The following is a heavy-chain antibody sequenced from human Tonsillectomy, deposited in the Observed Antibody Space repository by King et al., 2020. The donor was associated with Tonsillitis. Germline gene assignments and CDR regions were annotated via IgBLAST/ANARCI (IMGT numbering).Heavy chain of an antibody. CDR1: GYTFSGCY. V-gene: IGHV1-2*02. CDR3: ARETIFDGESMRSFDL. Sequence: VQLVESGTEVKRPGASVKVSCQASGYTFSGCYIHWVRQAPGQGLEWVGWVNPHNGLTKYAQKFQDRVTMTRDTSADTANMELTRHGSDDTAVYYCARETIFDGESMRSFDLWGQGPLVTVS. CDR2: VNPHNGLT. D-gene: IGHD2-21*01. J-gene: IGHJ5*02.